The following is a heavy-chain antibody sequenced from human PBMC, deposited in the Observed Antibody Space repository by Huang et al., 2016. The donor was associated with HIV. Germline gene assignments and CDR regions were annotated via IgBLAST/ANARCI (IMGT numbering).Heavy chain of an antibody. CDR1: GYTFTSYD. CDR3: ARGLYYYDSSGYTHDAFDI. V-gene: IGHV1-8*01. Sequence: QVQLVQSGAEVKKPGASVKVSCKASGYTFTSYDINWVRQATGQGLEWMGWMNPNRGNTGDAQKFQGRVTMTRNTSISTAYMELSSLRSEDTAVYYCARGLYYYDSSGYTHDAFDIWGQGTMVTVSS. D-gene: IGHD3-22*01. CDR2: MNPNRGNT. J-gene: IGHJ3*02.